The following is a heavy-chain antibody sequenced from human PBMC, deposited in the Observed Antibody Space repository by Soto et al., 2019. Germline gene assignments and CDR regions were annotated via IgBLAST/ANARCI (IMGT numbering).Heavy chain of an antibody. J-gene: IGHJ4*02. D-gene: IGHD3-22*01. CDR3: AKNYYDSSGPMVY. CDR2: TSGSGAST. CDR1: GFTFSRYS. Sequence: GGSLRLSCEASGFTFSRYSMIWVRQAPGRGLEWVAGTSGSGASTYYVDSVKGRFIISRDNSKNTLYLQMNNLRADDTAVYYCAKNYYDSSGPMVYWGQGTLVTVSS. V-gene: IGHV3-23*01.